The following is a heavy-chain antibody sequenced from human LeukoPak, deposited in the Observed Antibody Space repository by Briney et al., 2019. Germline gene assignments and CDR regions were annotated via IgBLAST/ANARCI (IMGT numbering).Heavy chain of an antibody. V-gene: IGHV4-61*02. J-gene: IGHJ6*03. CDR1: GGSISSGSYY. CDR3: ARAAPRVHYYYYMDV. Sequence: SETLSLTCTVSGGSISSGSYYWRWIRQPAGKGLEWVGRIYTSGSTNYNPSLKSRVTISVDTSKNQFSLKLSSVTAADTAVYYCARAAPRVHYYYYMDVWGKGTTVTVSS. CDR2: IYTSGST.